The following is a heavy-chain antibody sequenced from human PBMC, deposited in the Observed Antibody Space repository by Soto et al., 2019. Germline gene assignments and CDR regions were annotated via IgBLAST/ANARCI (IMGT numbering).Heavy chain of an antibody. Sequence: GASVKVSCKASGGTFSSYAISWVRQAPGQGLEWMGGIIPIFGTANYAQKFQGRVTITADESTSTAYMELSSLRSENTAVYYCARDFPRVVRGVMRFGMDVWGQGTTVTVSS. CDR2: IIPIFGTA. CDR3: ARDFPRVVRGVMRFGMDV. J-gene: IGHJ6*02. V-gene: IGHV1-69*13. D-gene: IGHD3-10*01. CDR1: GGTFSSYA.